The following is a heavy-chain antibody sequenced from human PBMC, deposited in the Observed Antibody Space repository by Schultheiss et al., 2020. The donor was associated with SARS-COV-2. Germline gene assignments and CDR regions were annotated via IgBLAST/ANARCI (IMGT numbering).Heavy chain of an antibody. J-gene: IGHJ4*02. V-gene: IGHV3-74*01. Sequence: GESLKISCAASGFTFSSYWMSWVRQAPGKGLEWVSRINSDGSITSHADSVKGRFTISRDNAKNTLYLQMNSLTAEDTAVYYCVRGVGSFGGQGTLVTVSS. CDR2: INSDGSIT. CDR3: VRGVGSF. D-gene: IGHD1-26*01. CDR1: GFTFSSYW.